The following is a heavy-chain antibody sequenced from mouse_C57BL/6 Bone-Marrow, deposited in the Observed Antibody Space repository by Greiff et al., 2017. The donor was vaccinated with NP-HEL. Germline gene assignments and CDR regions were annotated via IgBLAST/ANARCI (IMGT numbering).Heavy chain of an antibody. J-gene: IGHJ1*03. Sequence: VQLQQSGPELVKPGASVKMSCKASGYTFTDYNMHWVKQSHGKSLEWIGYINPNNGGTSYNQKFKGKATLTVNKSSRTAYMELRSLTSEDSAVYYCARDWDYGSSYDWYFDVWGTGTTVTVSS. CDR3: ARDWDYGSSYDWYFDV. D-gene: IGHD1-1*01. V-gene: IGHV1-22*01. CDR2: INPNNGGT. CDR1: GYTFTDYN.